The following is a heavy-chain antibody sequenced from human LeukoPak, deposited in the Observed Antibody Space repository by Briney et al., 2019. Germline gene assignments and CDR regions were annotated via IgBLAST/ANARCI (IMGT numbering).Heavy chain of an antibody. CDR2: INPNSGGT. CDR1: GYTFTGYY. V-gene: IGHV1-2*02. CDR3: ARDFYDSSVRYPNDY. J-gene: IGHJ4*02. D-gene: IGHD3-22*01. Sequence: GASVKVSCKASGYTFTGYYMHRVRQAPGQGLEWMGWINPNSGGTNYAQKFQGRVTMTRDTSISTAYMELSRLRSDDTAVYYCARDFYDSSVRYPNDYWGQGTLVTVSS.